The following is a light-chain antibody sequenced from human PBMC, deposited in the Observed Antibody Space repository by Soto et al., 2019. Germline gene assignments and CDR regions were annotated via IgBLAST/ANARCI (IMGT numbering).Light chain of an antibody. CDR3: SSYTSTTTSV. CDR1: SSDVGGYNY. V-gene: IGLV2-14*03. J-gene: IGLJ1*01. CDR2: EVS. Sequence: QSALTQPASVSGSPGQSISISCTGTSSDVGGYNYVSWYQQHPGKGPKLMIYEVSNRPSGVSNRFSGYKSGNTATLTISGLQAEDEADYYCSSYTSTTTSVFGTGTKVTVX.